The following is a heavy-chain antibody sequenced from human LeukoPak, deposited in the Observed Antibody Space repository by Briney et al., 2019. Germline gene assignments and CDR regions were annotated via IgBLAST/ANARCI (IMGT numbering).Heavy chain of an antibody. J-gene: IGHJ4*02. CDR1: GFTFNRFW. D-gene: IGHD3-10*01. V-gene: IGHV3-74*03. CDR3: VRDFYGGLS. CDR2: IDNDETAT. Sequence: GGSLTLSYAASGFTFNRFWMHWVRQAPGEGRVWVSRIDNDETATSYADSVKGRFTVSRDNAKNTLHLQMNSLSAEDTGVYYCVRDFYGGLSWGQGTLVTASS.